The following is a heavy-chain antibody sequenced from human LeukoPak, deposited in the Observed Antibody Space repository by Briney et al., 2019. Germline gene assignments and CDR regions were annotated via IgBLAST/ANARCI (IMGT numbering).Heavy chain of an antibody. J-gene: IGHJ4*02. V-gene: IGHV3-33*01. CDR1: GFTFSSYG. CDR3: ARPLGSGSYPADY. D-gene: IGHD3-10*02. Sequence: QPGRSLRLSCAASGFTFSSYGMHWVRQAPGKGLEWVAVIWYDGSNKYYAGSVKGRFTISRDNSKNTLYLQMNSLRAEDTAVYYCARPLGSGSYPADYWGQGTLVTVSS. CDR2: IWYDGSNK.